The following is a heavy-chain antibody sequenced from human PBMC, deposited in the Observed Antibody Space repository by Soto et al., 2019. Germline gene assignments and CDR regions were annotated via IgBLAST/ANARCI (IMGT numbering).Heavy chain of an antibody. CDR3: AKDVGWLRLGKDYYYYYGMDV. J-gene: IGHJ6*02. Sequence: EVQLLESGGGLVQPGGSLRLSCAASGFTFSSYAMSWVRQAPGKGLEWVSAISGSGGSTYFADSVKGRFTISRDNSKNTLYLQMNSLRAEDTAVYYCAKDVGWLRLGKDYYYYYGMDVWGQGTTVTVSS. V-gene: IGHV3-23*01. CDR1: GFTFSSYA. D-gene: IGHD5-12*01. CDR2: ISGSGGST.